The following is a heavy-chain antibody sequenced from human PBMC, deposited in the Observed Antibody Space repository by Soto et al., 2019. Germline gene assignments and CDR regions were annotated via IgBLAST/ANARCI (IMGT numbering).Heavy chain of an antibody. Sequence: EVQLLESGGGLVQPGGSLRLSCAASGFTFSSYAMSWVRQAPGKGLERVSVISGSGGSTYYADSVKGRFTISRDNSKDTLYLQMNSLRAEDTAVYYCAKRGSGSQFDYWGQGTLVTVSS. V-gene: IGHV3-23*01. CDR2: ISGSGGST. J-gene: IGHJ4*02. CDR3: AKRGSGSQFDY. CDR1: GFTFSSYA. D-gene: IGHD1-26*01.